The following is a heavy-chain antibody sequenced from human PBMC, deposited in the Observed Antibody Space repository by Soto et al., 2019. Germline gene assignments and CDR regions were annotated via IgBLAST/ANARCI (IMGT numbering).Heavy chain of an antibody. J-gene: IGHJ4*02. CDR1: GGTFSSYA. CDR3: ASLGYCSGGSCYYYFDY. V-gene: IGHV1-69*12. Sequence: QVRLVQSGAEVKKPGSSVKVSCKASGGTFSSYAISWVRQAPGQGLEWMGGIIPIFGTANYAQKFQGRVTITADESTSTGYMELSSLRSEDTAVYYCASLGYCSGGSCYYYFDYWGQGTLVTVSS. CDR2: IIPIFGTA. D-gene: IGHD2-15*01.